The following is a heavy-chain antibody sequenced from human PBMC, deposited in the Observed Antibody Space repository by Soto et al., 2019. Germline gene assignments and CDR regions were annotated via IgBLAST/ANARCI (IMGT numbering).Heavy chain of an antibody. CDR2: ISFDGTKE. D-gene: IGHD2-15*01. V-gene: IGHV3-30*03. J-gene: IGHJ6*02. CDR3: ARPIPRWSYHYGMDV. Sequence: QLVESGGRGVQPGRSLRLSCEASEFTFRSSAVHWVRQAPGRGLEWVALISFDGTKEYYADSVKGRFIISRDNSKSMVYLQMDSLRPDDTAIYYCARPIPRWSYHYGMDVWGQGTTVTVS. CDR1: EFTFRSSA.